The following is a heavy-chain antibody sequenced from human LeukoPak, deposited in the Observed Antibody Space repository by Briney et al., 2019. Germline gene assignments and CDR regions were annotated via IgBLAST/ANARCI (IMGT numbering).Heavy chain of an antibody. V-gene: IGHV1-2*02. Sequence: GASVTVSCKASGYTFTDYFIHWLRQAPGQGLEWMGWINPENGGTRSAQKFEGRVTMTRDTSISTVYMELSGLNSDDTAIYFCARGPRTGDFDYWGQGTLVTVSS. D-gene: IGHD7-27*01. CDR2: INPENGGT. J-gene: IGHJ4*02. CDR3: ARGPRTGDFDY. CDR1: GYTFTDYF.